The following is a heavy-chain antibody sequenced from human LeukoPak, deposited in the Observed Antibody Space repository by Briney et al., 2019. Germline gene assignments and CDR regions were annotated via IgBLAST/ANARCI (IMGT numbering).Heavy chain of an antibody. V-gene: IGHV3-49*04. CDR2: IRSKAYGGTT. D-gene: IGHD6-13*01. Sequence: GGSLSLACIASGFTLGNYAMSWVRQPPGKGMGWVGFIRSKAYGGTTEYAASGKCRFTISRDDSKSIAYLQMNSLKTEDTAVYYCARDQQYSSSWYTTPPAYWGQGTLVTVSS. CDR1: GFTLGNYA. J-gene: IGHJ4*02. CDR3: ARDQQYSSSWYTTPPAY.